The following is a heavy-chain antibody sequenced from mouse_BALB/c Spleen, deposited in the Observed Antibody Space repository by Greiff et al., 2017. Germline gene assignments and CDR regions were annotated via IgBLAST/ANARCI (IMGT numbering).Heavy chain of an antibody. Sequence: VQLQESGAELVRPGSSVKISCKASGYAFSSYWMNWVKQRPGQGLEWIGQIYPGDGDTNYNGKFKGKATLTADKSSSTAYMQLSSLTSEDSAVYFCARGDWVAYWGQGTLVTVSA. CDR1: GYAFSSYW. CDR3: ARGDWVAY. CDR2: IYPGDGDT. J-gene: IGHJ3*01. V-gene: IGHV1-80*01.